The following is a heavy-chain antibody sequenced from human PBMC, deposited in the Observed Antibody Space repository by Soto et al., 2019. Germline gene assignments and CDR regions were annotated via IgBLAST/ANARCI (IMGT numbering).Heavy chain of an antibody. CDR2: ITPIFGTA. Sequence: QVQLVQSGAEVKKPGSSVKVSCKASGGTFSSYAISWVRQAPGQGLQWMGGITPIFGTANYAQKFQGRVTITADESTSTAYMELSSLRSEDTAVYYCARGNDYPHARYYGMDVWGQGTTVTVSS. V-gene: IGHV1-69*01. D-gene: IGHD3-16*01. CDR3: ARGNDYPHARYYGMDV. CDR1: GGTFSSYA. J-gene: IGHJ6*02.